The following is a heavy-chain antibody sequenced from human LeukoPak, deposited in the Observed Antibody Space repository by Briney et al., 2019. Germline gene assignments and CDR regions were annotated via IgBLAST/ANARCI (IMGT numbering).Heavy chain of an antibody. CDR3: AKDSRWGSRVYYYYGMDV. V-gene: IGHV3-30*18. J-gene: IGHJ6*02. D-gene: IGHD6-13*01. CDR1: GFIFSDYY. CDR2: ISYDGSNK. Sequence: PGGSLRLSCAASGFIFSDYYMSWIRQAPGKGLEWVAVISYDGSNKYYADSVKGRFTISRDNSKNTLYLQMNSLRAEDTAVYYCAKDSRWGSRVYYYYGMDVWGQGTTVTVSS.